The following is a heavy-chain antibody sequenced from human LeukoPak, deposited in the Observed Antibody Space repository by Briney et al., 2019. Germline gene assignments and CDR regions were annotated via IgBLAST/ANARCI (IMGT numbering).Heavy chain of an antibody. J-gene: IGHJ4*02. Sequence: PSETLSLTCAVYGGSFSGYYWSWIRQPPGKGLEWIGEINHSGSTNYNPSLKSRVTISVDTSKNQFSLKLSSVTAADTAVYYCARAYYDILTGYSRLFDYWGQGTLVTVSS. CDR2: INHSGST. V-gene: IGHV4-34*01. CDR1: GGSFSGYY. CDR3: ARAYYDILTGYSRLFDY. D-gene: IGHD3-9*01.